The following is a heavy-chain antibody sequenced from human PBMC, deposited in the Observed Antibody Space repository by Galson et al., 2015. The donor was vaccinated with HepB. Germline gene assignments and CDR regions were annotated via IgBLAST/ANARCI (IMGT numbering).Heavy chain of an antibody. J-gene: IGHJ4*02. V-gene: IGHV3-73*01. CDR3: TRLEITGTPSY. CDR2: IRSKANSYAT. Sequence: SLRLSCAASGFTFSGSAMHWVRQASGKGLEWVGRIRSKANSYATAYAASVKGRFTISRDDSKNTAYLQMNSLKTEDTAVYYCTRLEITGTPSYWGQGTLVTVSS. CDR1: GFTFSGSA. D-gene: IGHD1-20*01.